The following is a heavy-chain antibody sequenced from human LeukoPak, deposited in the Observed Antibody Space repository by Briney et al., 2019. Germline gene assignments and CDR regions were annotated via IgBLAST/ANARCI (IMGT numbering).Heavy chain of an antibody. V-gene: IGHV1-2*02. CDR2: INPNSGGT. Sequence: ASVKVSCKASGYTFTGYYMHWVRQAPGQGLEWMGWINPNSGGTNYAQKLQGRVTMTRDTSISTAYMELSRLRSDDTAVYYCARVYDRRGAPHLLFDYWGQGTLVTVSS. D-gene: IGHD3-16*01. CDR1: GYTFTGYY. J-gene: IGHJ4*02. CDR3: ARVYDRRGAPHLLFDY.